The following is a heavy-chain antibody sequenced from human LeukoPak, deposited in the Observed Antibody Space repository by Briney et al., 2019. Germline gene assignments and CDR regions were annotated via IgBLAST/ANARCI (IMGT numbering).Heavy chain of an antibody. V-gene: IGHV4-39*01. D-gene: IGHD4-11*01. CDR2: IYYSGNT. J-gene: IGHJ4*02. Sequence: SSETLSLTCTVSGGSISSGSFYWGWIRQPPGKGLEWIGSIYYSGNTYYNPSLKSRVTISVDTSKNQFSLKLTSVTAADTAVYFCARVGVLYSNDSYWGQGTLVTVSS. CDR3: ARVGVLYSNDSY. CDR1: GGSISSGSFY.